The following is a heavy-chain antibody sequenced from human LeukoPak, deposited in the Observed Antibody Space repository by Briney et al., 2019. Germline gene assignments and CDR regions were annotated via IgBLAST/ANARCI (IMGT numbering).Heavy chain of an antibody. J-gene: IGHJ4*02. V-gene: IGHV1-8*01. CDR1: GYTFTSYD. CDR3: ALKGTYYYGSGSYSN. Sequence: ASVKVSCTASGYTFTSYDINWVRQATGQGLEWMGWMNPNSGNTGYAQKFQGRVTMTRSTSISTAYMELSSLRSEDTAVYYCALKGTYYYGSGSYSNWGQGTLVTVSS. CDR2: MNPNSGNT. D-gene: IGHD3-10*01.